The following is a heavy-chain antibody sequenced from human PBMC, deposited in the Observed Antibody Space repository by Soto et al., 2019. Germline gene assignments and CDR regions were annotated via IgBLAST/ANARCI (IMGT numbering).Heavy chain of an antibody. J-gene: IGHJ5*02. CDR1: GFSLSTSGMC. D-gene: IGHD3-10*01. Sequence: PTLVNPTQTLTLTCTFSGFSLSTSGMCVSWIRQPPGKALEWLALIDWDDDKYYSTSLKTRLTISKDTSKNQVVLTMTNMDPVDTATYYCARSTFGELSDNWFDPWGQGTLVTVSS. CDR3: ARSTFGELSDNWFDP. V-gene: IGHV2-70*01. CDR2: IDWDDDK.